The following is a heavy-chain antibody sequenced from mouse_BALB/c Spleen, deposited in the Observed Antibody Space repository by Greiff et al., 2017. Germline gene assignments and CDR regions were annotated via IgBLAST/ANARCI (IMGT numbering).Heavy chain of an antibody. J-gene: IGHJ4*01. CDR3: ARGDGNYRWAMDY. D-gene: IGHD2-1*01. CDR1: GFSLTSYG. Sequence: VQLKESGPGLVAPSQSLSITCTVSGFSLTSYGVHWVRQPPGKGLEWLGVIWAGGSTNYNSALMSRLSISKDNSKSQVFLKMNSLQTDDTAMYYCARGDGNYRWAMDYWGQGTSVTVSS. V-gene: IGHV2-9*02. CDR2: IWAGGST.